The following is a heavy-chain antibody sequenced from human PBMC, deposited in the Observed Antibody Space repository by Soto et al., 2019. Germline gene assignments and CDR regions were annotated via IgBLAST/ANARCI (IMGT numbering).Heavy chain of an antibody. CDR3: ARDRLDYYDSSGYPDAFDI. V-gene: IGHV1-69*04. CDR2: IIPILGIA. D-gene: IGHD3-22*01. CDR1: GGTFSRYT. J-gene: IGHJ3*02. Sequence: SVKVSCQASGGTFSRYTISWVRQAPGHGLEWMGRIIPILGIANYAQKFQGRVTITADKSTSTAYMELSSLRSEDTAVYYCARDRLDYYDSSGYPDAFDIWGQGTMVTVSS.